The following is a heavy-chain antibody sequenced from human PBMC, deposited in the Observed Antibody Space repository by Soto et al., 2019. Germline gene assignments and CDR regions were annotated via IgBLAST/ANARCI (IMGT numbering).Heavy chain of an antibody. CDR3: ARGNFDFWSGPTYGMDV. Sequence: QVQLVESGGGVVQPGRSLRLSCAASGFTFSRYGMHWVRQAPGKGLEWVAVIWYDGSNKYYADSVKGRFTISRDNSKNTLYLQMNSLRAEYTAVYYCARGNFDFWSGPTYGMDVWGQGTTVTVSS. V-gene: IGHV3-33*01. J-gene: IGHJ6*02. CDR2: IWYDGSNK. CDR1: GFTFSRYG. D-gene: IGHD3-3*01.